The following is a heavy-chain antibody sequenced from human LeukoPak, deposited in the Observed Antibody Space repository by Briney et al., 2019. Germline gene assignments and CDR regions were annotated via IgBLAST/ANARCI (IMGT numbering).Heavy chain of an antibody. CDR3: ARDPLRDIVVVPAAISVKMNWFDP. V-gene: IGHV3-7*01. CDR1: GFTFSSYW. J-gene: IGHJ5*02. CDR2: IKQDGREK. Sequence: PGGSLRLSCAASGFTFSSYWMSWVRQAPGKGLEGVANIKQDGREKYYVDSVKGRFTISRDNAKNSLYLQMNSLRAEDTAVYYCARDPLRDIVVVPAAISVKMNWFDPWGQGTLVTVSS. D-gene: IGHD2-2*01.